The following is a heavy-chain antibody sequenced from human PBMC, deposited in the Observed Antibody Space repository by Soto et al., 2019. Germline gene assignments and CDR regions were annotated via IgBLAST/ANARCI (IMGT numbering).Heavy chain of an antibody. J-gene: IGHJ5*02. D-gene: IGHD2-2*01. V-gene: IGHV4-39*01. CDR1: GGSISSSSYY. Sequence: SETLSLTCTVSGGSISSSSYYWGWIRQPPGKGLEWIGSIYYSGSTYYNPSLKSRVTISVDTSKNQFSLKLSSVTAADTAVYYCASMVVTAGGWFAPWGQGTLVTVSS. CDR2: IYYSGST. CDR3: ASMVVTAGGWFAP.